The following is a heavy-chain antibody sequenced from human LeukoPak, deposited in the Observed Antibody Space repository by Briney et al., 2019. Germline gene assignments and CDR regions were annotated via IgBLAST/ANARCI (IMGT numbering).Heavy chain of an antibody. CDR1: GFTFSGSA. CDR2: IRSKAKSYVT. CDR3: TLYNWNYTGNFDY. V-gene: IGHV3-73*01. J-gene: IGHJ4*02. D-gene: IGHD1-7*01. Sequence: PGGSLRLSCAASGFTFSGSAMHWVRQASGKGLGWVGRIRSKAKSYVTAYAASVKGRFTISRDDSKNTAYLQMNSLKTEDTAVYYCTLYNWNYTGNFDYWGQGTLVTVSS.